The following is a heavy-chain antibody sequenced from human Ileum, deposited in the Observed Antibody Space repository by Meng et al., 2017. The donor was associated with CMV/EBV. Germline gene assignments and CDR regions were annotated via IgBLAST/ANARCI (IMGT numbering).Heavy chain of an antibody. CDR2: IYSSGST. CDR1: GASINGYF. CDR3: ARVRMVRGAVFDY. Sequence: GSLRLSCTVSGASINGYFWTWIRQPPGQRLEWIGYIYSSGSTNYNPSLKSRVTISVDTSKNQFSLKLSSVTAADTAVYYCARVRMVRGAVFDYWGQGTLVTVSS. D-gene: IGHD3-10*01. V-gene: IGHV4-59*01. J-gene: IGHJ4*02.